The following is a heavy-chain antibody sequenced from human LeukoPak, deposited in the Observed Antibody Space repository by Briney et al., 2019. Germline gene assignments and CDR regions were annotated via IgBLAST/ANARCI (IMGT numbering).Heavy chain of an antibody. V-gene: IGHV1-2*02. J-gene: IGHJ3*02. CDR3: ARVNVVVVAAIDAFDI. Sequence: ASVKVSCKASGYTFTGYYMHWVRQAPGQGLEWMGWINPNSGGTNYAQKLQGRVTMTTDTSTSTAYMELRSLRSDDTAVYYCARVNVVVVAAIDAFDIWGQGTMVTVSS. CDR1: GYTFTGYY. CDR2: INPNSGGT. D-gene: IGHD2-15*01.